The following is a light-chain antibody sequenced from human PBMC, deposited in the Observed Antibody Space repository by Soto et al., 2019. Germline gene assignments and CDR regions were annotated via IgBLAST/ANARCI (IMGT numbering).Light chain of an antibody. Sequence: QSVMTQPASVSGSPGQSITISCTGTSSDVGGYIYVSWYQQHPGKAPKLMIYEVSNRPSGVSNRFSGSKSGNTASLTISGLQAEDEADYYFSSYSRSSFYVFGTGTKVTVL. CDR3: SSYSRSSFYV. J-gene: IGLJ1*01. V-gene: IGLV2-14*01. CDR1: SSDVGGYIY. CDR2: EVS.